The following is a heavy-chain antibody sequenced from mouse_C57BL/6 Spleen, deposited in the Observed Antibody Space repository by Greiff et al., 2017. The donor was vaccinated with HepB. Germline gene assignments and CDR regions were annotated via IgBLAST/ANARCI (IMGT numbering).Heavy chain of an antibody. J-gene: IGHJ2*01. Sequence: EVQRVESGGGLVKPGGSLKLSCAASGFTFSSYTMSWVRQTPEKRLEWVATISGGGGNTYYPDSVKGRFTISRDNAKNTLYLQMSRLRSEDTALYYCARQGDGYYFDYWGQGTTLTVSS. V-gene: IGHV5-9*01. CDR3: ARQGDGYYFDY. CDR2: ISGGGGNT. D-gene: IGHD2-3*01. CDR1: GFTFSSYT.